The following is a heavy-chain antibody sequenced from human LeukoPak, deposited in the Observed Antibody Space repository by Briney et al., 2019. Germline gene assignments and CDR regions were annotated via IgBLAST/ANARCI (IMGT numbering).Heavy chain of an antibody. Sequence: GGSLRLSCVVSAFTFSGYSMHWVRQAPGKGLEWVAFISHDGSNKYCADSLKGRFTISRDNSKNTLFLQMNSLGPEDTAVYYCARVGYDYNWYDAFDIWGQGTMVTVSS. D-gene: IGHD1-1*01. CDR1: AFTFSGYS. CDR2: ISHDGSNK. J-gene: IGHJ3*02. V-gene: IGHV3-30*04. CDR3: ARVGYDYNWYDAFDI.